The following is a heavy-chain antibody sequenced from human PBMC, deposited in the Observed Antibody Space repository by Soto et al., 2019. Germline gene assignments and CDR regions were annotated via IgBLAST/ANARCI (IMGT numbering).Heavy chain of an antibody. CDR2: ISYDGNNK. V-gene: IGHV3-30-3*01. J-gene: IGHJ6*02. CDR3: ARAECDGGSCYTLVGLRYGMDV. Sequence: QVQLVESGGGVVQPGRSLRLSCAASGFTFSSYAMYWVRQAPGKGLEWVAVISYDGNNKYYADSVKGRFTISRDNSKXPLYLQXXSLRAEDTAVYYCARAECDGGSCYTLVGLRYGMDVWGQGTTVTVSS. D-gene: IGHD2-15*01. CDR1: GFTFSSYA.